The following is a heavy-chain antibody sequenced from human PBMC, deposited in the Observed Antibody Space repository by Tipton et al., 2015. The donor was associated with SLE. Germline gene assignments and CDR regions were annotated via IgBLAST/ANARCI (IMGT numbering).Heavy chain of an antibody. Sequence: TLSLTCTVSGGFISSYYWSWIRQPPGKGLEWIGYIYYSGSTNYNPSLKSRVTISVDTSKNQFSLKLSSVTAADTAVYYCARRLGSGGFDYWGQGALVTVSS. CDR3: ARRLGSGGFDY. D-gene: IGHD2-15*01. CDR2: IYYSGST. CDR1: GGFISSYY. J-gene: IGHJ4*02. V-gene: IGHV4-59*08.